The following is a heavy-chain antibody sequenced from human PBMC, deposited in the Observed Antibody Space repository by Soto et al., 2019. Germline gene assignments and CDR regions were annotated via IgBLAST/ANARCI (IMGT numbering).Heavy chain of an antibody. Sequence: GESLKISCKGSGYSFTSYWIGWVRQMPGKGLEWMEIIYPGDSDTRYSPSFQGQVTISADKSISTAYLQWSSLKASDTAMYYCARHLLTGQYYYYGMDVWGQGTTVTVSS. V-gene: IGHV5-51*01. J-gene: IGHJ6*02. CDR1: GYSFTSYW. CDR3: ARHLLTGQYYYYGMDV. CDR2: IYPGDSDT. D-gene: IGHD7-27*01.